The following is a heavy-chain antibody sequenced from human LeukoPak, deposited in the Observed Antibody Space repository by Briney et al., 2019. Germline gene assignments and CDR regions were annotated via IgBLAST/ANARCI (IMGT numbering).Heavy chain of an antibody. CDR1: GGPISSYY. CDR3: ARVAWSRNAFDI. V-gene: IGHV4-4*07. CDR2: IYSSGST. D-gene: IGHD3-3*01. Sequence: SETLSLTCTVSGGPISSYYWSWIRQPAGKGLEWIGRIYSSGSTDYNPSLKSRVTMSVDTSKNQFSLKLSSVTAADTAVYYCARVAWSRNAFDIWGQGTMVTVSS. J-gene: IGHJ3*02.